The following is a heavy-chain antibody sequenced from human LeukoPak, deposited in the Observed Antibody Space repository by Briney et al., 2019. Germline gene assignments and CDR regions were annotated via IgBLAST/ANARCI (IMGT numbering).Heavy chain of an antibody. V-gene: IGHV3-21*01. CDR1: GFTFSSYS. J-gene: IGHJ4*02. CDR3: AKDGQWFGEMRYFDY. Sequence: RSGGSLRLSCAASGFTFSSYSMNWVRQAPGKGLEWVSSISSFSSYIYYADSVKGRFTISRDNSKNTLYLQMNSLRAEDTAVNYCAKDGQWFGEMRYFDYWGQGTLVTVSS. D-gene: IGHD3-10*01. CDR2: ISSFSSYI.